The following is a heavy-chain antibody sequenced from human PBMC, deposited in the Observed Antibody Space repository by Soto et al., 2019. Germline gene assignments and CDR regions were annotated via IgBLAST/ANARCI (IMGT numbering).Heavy chain of an antibody. V-gene: IGHV3-23*01. CDR2: ISGSGGST. CDR1: GFTFSSYA. Sequence: PGGSLRLSCAASGFTFSSYAMSWVRQAPGKGLEWVSAISGSGGSTYYADSVKGRFTISRDNSKNTLYLQMNSLRAEDTAVYYCAKIGSVPLGSPPGFSYFDYWGQGTLVTVSS. CDR3: AKIGSVPLGSPPGFSYFDY. D-gene: IGHD3-3*01. J-gene: IGHJ4*02.